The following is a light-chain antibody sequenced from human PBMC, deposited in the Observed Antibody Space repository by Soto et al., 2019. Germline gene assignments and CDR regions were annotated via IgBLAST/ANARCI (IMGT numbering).Light chain of an antibody. CDR3: SSYTSSSTLV. Sequence: QSVLTQPASVSGSPGQSITISCTGTSSDVGGYNYVSWYQRHPGKAPKLMIYDVSNRPSGVSNRFSGSKSANTASLTISGLHAEDEADYYCSSYTSSSTLVFGGGTKVTVL. CDR1: SSDVGGYNY. J-gene: IGLJ3*02. CDR2: DVS. V-gene: IGLV2-14*01.